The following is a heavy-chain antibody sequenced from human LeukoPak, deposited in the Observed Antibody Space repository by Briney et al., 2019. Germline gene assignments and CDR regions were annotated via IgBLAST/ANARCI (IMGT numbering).Heavy chain of an antibody. V-gene: IGHV4-59*08. Sequence: SETLSLTCTVSGGSISSYYWSWIRQPPGKGLERIGYIYYTGSTNYNPSLKSRVTISVDTSKNQFSLKLSSVTAANTAVYYCARIPTYYDSFYYYGMDVWGQGTTVTVSS. CDR3: ARIPTYYDSFYYYGMDV. J-gene: IGHJ6*02. CDR2: IYYTGST. D-gene: IGHD3-22*01. CDR1: GGSISSYY.